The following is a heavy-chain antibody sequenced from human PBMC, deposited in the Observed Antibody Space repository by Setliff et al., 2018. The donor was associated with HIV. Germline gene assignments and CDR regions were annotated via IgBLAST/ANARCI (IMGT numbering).Heavy chain of an antibody. V-gene: IGHV3-7*01. Sequence: PGGSLRLSCAASGFAFSDFSMSWVRQAPGKGLEWVAKIRNDGSEKYYVDSVEGRFTISRDNAKNSLYLEMNSLTVEDTALYYCARDWPSSTAAGDCWGQGTLVTVS. D-gene: IGHD6-6*01. CDR3: ARDWPSSTAAGDC. CDR2: IRNDGSEK. J-gene: IGHJ4*02. CDR1: GFAFSDFS.